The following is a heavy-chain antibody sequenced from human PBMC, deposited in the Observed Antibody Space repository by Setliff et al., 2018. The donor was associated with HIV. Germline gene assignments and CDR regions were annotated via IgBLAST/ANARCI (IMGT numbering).Heavy chain of an antibody. D-gene: IGHD3-22*01. Sequence: LSLTCTVSGGSINTYYWSWIRQPAGKGLEWIGRFYTSGSTNYNPSLKSRVTMSVDTSKNQFSLKLSSVTAADTAVYYCARDRLTCYFDYWGQGILVTVSS. CDR3: ARDRLTCYFDY. CDR2: FYTSGST. CDR1: GGSINTYY. V-gene: IGHV4-4*07. J-gene: IGHJ4*02.